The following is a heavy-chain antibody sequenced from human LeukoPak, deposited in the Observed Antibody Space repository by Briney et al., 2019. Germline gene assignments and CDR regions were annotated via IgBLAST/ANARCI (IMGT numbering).Heavy chain of an antibody. J-gene: IGHJ4*02. CDR2: ISTSGGDT. CDR1: GFTFSDYA. D-gene: IGHD5-24*01. V-gene: IGHV3-23*01. CDR3: CGWLTETRGRVEY. Sequence: PGGSLRLSCAASGFTFSDYAMSWVRQAPGQGLEWVSAISTSGGDTYYTDSVKGRFTISRDNSKNTVLLQMNSLRAEDRALYYCCGWLTETRGRVEYWGQGTLVTVSS.